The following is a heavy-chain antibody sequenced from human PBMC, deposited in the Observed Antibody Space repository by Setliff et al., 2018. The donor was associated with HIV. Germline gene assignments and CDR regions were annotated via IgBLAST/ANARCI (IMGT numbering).Heavy chain of an antibody. CDR3: ARSRSTRDAFDT. D-gene: IGHD2-2*01. V-gene: IGHV3-21*01. Sequence: PGGSLRLSCETSGFSLSDHSMHWVRQAPGKGLEWVSSISSSGSYIYYAASLKGRFTITRDNARNSLYLEMSTLRAEDTALYYCARSRSTRDAFDTWGRGTMVTVSS. CDR2: ISSSGSYI. J-gene: IGHJ3*02. CDR1: GFSLSDHS.